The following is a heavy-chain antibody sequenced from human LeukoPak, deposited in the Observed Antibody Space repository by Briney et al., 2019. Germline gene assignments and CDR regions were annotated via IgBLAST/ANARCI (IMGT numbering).Heavy chain of an antibody. CDR1: GFTFDDYG. CDR3: ARVRSYYYDSGYFDY. D-gene: IGHD3-22*01. Sequence: GGSLRLSCAASGFTFDDYGMSWVRQAPGKGLEWVSGINWNGGSTGYADSVKGRFTISRDNAKNSLYLQMNSLRAEDTALYYCARVRSYYYDSGYFDYWGQGTLVTVSS. J-gene: IGHJ4*02. V-gene: IGHV3-20*04. CDR2: INWNGGST.